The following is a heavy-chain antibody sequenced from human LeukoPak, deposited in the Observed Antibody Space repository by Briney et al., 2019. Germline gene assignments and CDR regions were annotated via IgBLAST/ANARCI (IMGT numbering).Heavy chain of an antibody. J-gene: IGHJ4*02. CDR1: GFTFSTFG. CDR2: IWSDGSTQ. Sequence: PGRSLRLSCAASGFTFSTFGMHWVRQAPGKGLEWVAVIWSDGSTQYYADSVWGRFTISRDNSKNTLYLQMNSLRAEDTAVYYCARDPAYYDSSGLTDYWGQGTLVTVSS. V-gene: IGHV3-33*01. D-gene: IGHD3-22*01. CDR3: ARDPAYYDSSGLTDY.